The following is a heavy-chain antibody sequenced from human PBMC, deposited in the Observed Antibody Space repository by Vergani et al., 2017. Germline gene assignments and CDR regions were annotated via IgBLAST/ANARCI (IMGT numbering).Heavy chain of an antibody. J-gene: IGHJ4*02. D-gene: IGHD4-17*01. Sequence: QVQLVESGGGVVQPGRSLRLSCAASGFTFSSYGMHWVRQAPGKGLEWVAVISYDGSNKYYADSVKGRFTISRDNSKNTLYLQMNSLRAEDTAVYYCAKGLNGDYEFDYGGQGTLVTVSS. CDR3: AKGLNGDYEFDY. CDR1: GFTFSSYG. CDR2: ISYDGSNK. V-gene: IGHV3-30*18.